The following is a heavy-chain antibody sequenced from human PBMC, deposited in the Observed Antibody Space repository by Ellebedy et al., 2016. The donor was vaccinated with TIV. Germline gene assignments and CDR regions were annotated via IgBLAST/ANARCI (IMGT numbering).Heavy chain of an antibody. Sequence: GESLKISCAASGFTFSSYSMNWVRQAPGKGLEWVSSISSSSSYIYYADSVKGRFTISRDNAKNSLYLQMNSLRAEDTAVYYCARDRAARPQFAFDIWGQGTMVTVSS. J-gene: IGHJ3*02. CDR2: ISSSSSYI. CDR1: GFTFSSYS. D-gene: IGHD6-6*01. CDR3: ARDRAARPQFAFDI. V-gene: IGHV3-21*01.